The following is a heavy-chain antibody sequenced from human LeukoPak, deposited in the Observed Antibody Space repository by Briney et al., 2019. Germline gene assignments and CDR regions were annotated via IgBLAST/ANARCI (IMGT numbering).Heavy chain of an antibody. CDR1: GFTFSSYA. D-gene: IGHD2-15*01. Sequence: GRSLRLSCEASGFTFSSYAMSWVRQAPGEGLEWVSAINPDGDNTYYEDSVKGRFTISRGNSKNTLYLQINNLRAEDTAVYYCARQLGYCSGGTCYFDYWGQGTLVTVSS. J-gene: IGHJ4*02. V-gene: IGHV3-23*01. CDR3: ARQLGYCSGGTCYFDY. CDR2: INPDGDNT.